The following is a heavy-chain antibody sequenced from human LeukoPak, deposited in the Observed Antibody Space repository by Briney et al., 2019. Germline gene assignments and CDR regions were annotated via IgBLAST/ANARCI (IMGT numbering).Heavy chain of an antibody. D-gene: IGHD3-3*01. CDR1: GGSISTFY. Sequence: PSETLSLTCTVSGGSISTFYWSWIRQRPGKGLEWIGYIYYSGTTNYNPSLKSRVTISVDMSKSQFSLNLSSVTAADTALYYCARHGPLYDIWSAQFYFDYWGQGTLVAVS. V-gene: IGHV4-59*08. J-gene: IGHJ4*02. CDR3: ARHGPLYDIWSAQFYFDY. CDR2: IYYSGTT.